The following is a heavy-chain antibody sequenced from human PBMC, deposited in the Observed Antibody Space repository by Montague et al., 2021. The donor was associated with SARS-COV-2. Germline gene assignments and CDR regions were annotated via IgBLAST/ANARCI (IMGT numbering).Heavy chain of an antibody. CDR3: ARAQNTCFIANCVNYFDV. J-gene: IGHJ4*02. D-gene: IGHD1-1*01. CDR2: IFYTGSK. CDR1: GGSTSNYY. Sequence: SETLSLTCSVSGGSTSNYYWTWIRQSPGKGLQWIGYIFYTGSKKFNPSLKTRVSMSLDASKNHFSLRLSAVTAADTARYYCARAQNTCFIANCVNYFDVWGLGALVTVSS. V-gene: IGHV4-59*01.